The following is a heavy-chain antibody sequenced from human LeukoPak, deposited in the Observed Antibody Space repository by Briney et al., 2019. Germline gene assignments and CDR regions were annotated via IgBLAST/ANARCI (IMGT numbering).Heavy chain of an antibody. Sequence: SQALSLTCAISGDSVSSNSAAWNWIRQSPSRGLEWLGRTYYRSKWYNDYAVSVKSRITINPDTSKNQFSLQLNSVTPEGTAVYYCARAVERWLPRGAFDIWGQGTMVTVSS. CDR1: GDSVSSNSAA. CDR3: ARAVERWLPRGAFDI. CDR2: TYYRSKWYN. V-gene: IGHV6-1*01. D-gene: IGHD5-24*01. J-gene: IGHJ3*02.